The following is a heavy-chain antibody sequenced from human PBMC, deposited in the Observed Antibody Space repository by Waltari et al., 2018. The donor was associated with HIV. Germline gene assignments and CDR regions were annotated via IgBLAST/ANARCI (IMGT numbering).Heavy chain of an antibody. J-gene: IGHJ6*02. CDR3: ARGHGVVVPAATGVHYYYGMDV. D-gene: IGHD2-2*01. Sequence: QVQLQQWGAGLLKPSETLSLTCAVYGGSFSGYYWSWIRQPPGRGLEWIGEINHSGRTNYNPSLKSRVTISVDTSKNQFSLKLSSVTAADTAVYYCARGHGVVVPAATGVHYYYGMDVWGQGTTVTVSS. V-gene: IGHV4-34*01. CDR1: GGSFSGYY. CDR2: INHSGRT.